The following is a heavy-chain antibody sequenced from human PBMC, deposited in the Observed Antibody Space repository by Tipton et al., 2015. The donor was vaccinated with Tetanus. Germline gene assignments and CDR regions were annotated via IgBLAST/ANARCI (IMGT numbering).Heavy chain of an antibody. D-gene: IGHD1-26*01. CDR2: FYSGGSGT. CDR1: GFTFSIDA. V-gene: IGHV3-23*03. CDR3: ARKMRGSYDAFDL. Sequence: SLRLSCAASGFTFSIDAMNWVRQAPGMGLEWVSVFYSGGSGTEYADSVKGRFTISRDNSKNMLRADDTAVYYCARKMRGSYDAFDLWGQGTMVTVSS. J-gene: IGHJ3*01.